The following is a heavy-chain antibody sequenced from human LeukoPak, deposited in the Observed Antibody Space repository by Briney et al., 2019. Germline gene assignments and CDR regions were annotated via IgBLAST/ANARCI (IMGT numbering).Heavy chain of an antibody. D-gene: IGHD4-17*01. Sequence: GGSLRLSCAASGFTFSRYWMSWVRQAPGKGLEWVANIKEDGGQIHYVDSVMGRFTISRDNAKSSLYLQMNSLRAEDTAVYYCARDRSYGDTIPNYYYYGMDVWGQGTTVTVSS. V-gene: IGHV3-7*01. CDR3: ARDRSYGDTIPNYYYYGMDV. CDR1: GFTFSRYW. J-gene: IGHJ6*02. CDR2: IKEDGGQI.